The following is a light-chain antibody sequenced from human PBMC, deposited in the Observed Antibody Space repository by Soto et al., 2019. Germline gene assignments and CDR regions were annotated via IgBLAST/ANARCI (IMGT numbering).Light chain of an antibody. V-gene: IGKV1-39*01. J-gene: IGKJ5*01. CDR1: QSISTY. CDR3: QQSYSTPSIT. CDR2: AAS. Sequence: DIQMTQSPSSLSASVEDRATITCRASQSISTYLNWYQHKPGKAPKLVMHAASSLDRGVPSRFSGSGSGTDLTLTISSLQPEDFANYYCQQSYSTPSITFGQGTRLEIK.